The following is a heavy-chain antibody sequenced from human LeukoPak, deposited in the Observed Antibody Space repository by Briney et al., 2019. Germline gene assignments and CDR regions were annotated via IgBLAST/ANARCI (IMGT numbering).Heavy chain of an antibody. V-gene: IGHV3-33*01. CDR1: GFSFSSYG. CDR3: VRDRAGRTFDY. J-gene: IGHJ4*02. CDR2: IWYDASRK. Sequence: GGSLRLSCAASGFSFSSYGIHWVRQAPGKGLEWVTLIWYDASRKYYADSVKGRFTISRDNSKNMVFLQMNSLRAEDTAVFYCVRDRAGRTFDYWGQGTLVTVSS.